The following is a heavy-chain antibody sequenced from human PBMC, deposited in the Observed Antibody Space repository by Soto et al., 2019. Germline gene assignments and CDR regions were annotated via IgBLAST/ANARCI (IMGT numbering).Heavy chain of an antibody. J-gene: IGHJ5*02. V-gene: IGHV5-51*01. Sequence: GESLKISCKGSGYTFTSYWIGWVRQMPGKGLEWMGVIYPGDSDTRYSPSLQGQVTISADKSISTAYLQWSSLKASDTAMYYCARLPNIAARPVWFDPWGQGTLVTVSS. D-gene: IGHD6-6*01. CDR1: GYTFTSYW. CDR3: ARLPNIAARPVWFDP. CDR2: IYPGDSDT.